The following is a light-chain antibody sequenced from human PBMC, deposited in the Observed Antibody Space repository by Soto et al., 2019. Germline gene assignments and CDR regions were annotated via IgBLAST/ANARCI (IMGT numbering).Light chain of an antibody. CDR2: RNS. CDR3: AAWDDNLRGVL. Sequence: QSGLTQPPSASGTPGQRILISCSGSSSNIGRNTVKWYQHLPGRAPKVLIYRNSHRPPGVPDRFSGSQSGSSASLAISGLQSEDEADYYCAAWDDNLRGVLFGGGTKVTVL. J-gene: IGLJ3*02. CDR1: SSNIGRNT. V-gene: IGLV1-44*01.